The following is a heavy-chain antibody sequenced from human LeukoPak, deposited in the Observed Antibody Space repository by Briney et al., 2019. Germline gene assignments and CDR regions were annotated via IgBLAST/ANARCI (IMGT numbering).Heavy chain of an antibody. CDR1: GYTFTGYY. D-gene: IGHD1-26*01. CDR2: INPNSGGT. Sequence: GASVKVSCQASGYTFTGYYMHWARQAPGQGLEWMGWINPNSGGTNYAQKFQGRVTMTRDTSISTAYMELSRLRSDDTAVYYCARDLGGATTTSDYWGQGTLVTVSS. CDR3: ARDLGGATTTSDY. J-gene: IGHJ4*02. V-gene: IGHV1-2*02.